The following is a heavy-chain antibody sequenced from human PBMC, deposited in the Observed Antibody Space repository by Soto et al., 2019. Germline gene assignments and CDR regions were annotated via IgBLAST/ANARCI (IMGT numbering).Heavy chain of an antibody. CDR3: PTDHPFFYDGSCNHH. J-gene: IGHJ5*02. CDR2: IKSKTDGGTS. D-gene: IGHD3-22*01. Sequence: EVQLVQSGGGLVRSGGSLRLSCAGSGFIFSNAWINWVRQAAGKGLEWVGRIKSKTDGGTSDYAEPVKGRFTISRDDSKNTLYLQMDSLRSEDTALYYCPTDHPFFYDGSCNHHWGQGALVSVSS. V-gene: IGHV3-15*07. CDR1: GFIFSNAW.